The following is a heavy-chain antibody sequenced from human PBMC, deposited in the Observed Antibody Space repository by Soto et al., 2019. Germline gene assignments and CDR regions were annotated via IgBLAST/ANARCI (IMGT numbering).Heavy chain of an antibody. CDR1: GFSLSTSGVG. CDR2: IYWDDDK. V-gene: IGHV2-5*02. CDR3: AHTQFAYYDILTGYYTGSWFDP. D-gene: IGHD3-9*01. Sequence: QITLKESGPTLVKPTQTLTLTCTFSGFSLSTSGVGVGWIRQPPGKALEWLALIYWDDDKRYSPSLKSRLTITKDTSKNQVVLTMTNMDPVDTATYHCAHTQFAYYDILTGYYTGSWFDPWGQGTLVTVSS. J-gene: IGHJ5*02.